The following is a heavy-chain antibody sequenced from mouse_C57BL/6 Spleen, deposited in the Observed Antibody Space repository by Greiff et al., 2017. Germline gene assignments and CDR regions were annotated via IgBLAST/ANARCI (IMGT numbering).Heavy chain of an antibody. CDR1: GFTFSDYY. D-gene: IGHD1-1*01. J-gene: IGHJ4*01. Sequence: EVQLQESEGGLVQPGSSMKLSCTASGFTFSDYYMAWVRQVPEKGLEWVANINYDGSSTYYLDSLKSRFIISRDNAKNILYLQMSSLKSEDTATYYCARDRGYYYGSSYAMDYWGQGTSVTVSS. V-gene: IGHV5-16*01. CDR2: INYDGSST. CDR3: ARDRGYYYGSSYAMDY.